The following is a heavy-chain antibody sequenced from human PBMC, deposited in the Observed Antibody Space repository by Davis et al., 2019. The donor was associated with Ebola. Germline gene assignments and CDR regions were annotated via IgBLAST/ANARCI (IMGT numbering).Heavy chain of an antibody. V-gene: IGHV3-21*01. J-gene: IGHJ6*02. D-gene: IGHD3-3*01. CDR3: ARMRDGYDFWSGYYQYYYYGMDV. Sequence: GESLKISCAASGFTFSSYSMNWVRQAPGKGLEWVSSISSSSSYIYYADSVKGRFTISRDNAKNLLYLQMNSLRAEDTAVYYCARMRDGYDFWSGYYQYYYYGMDVWGQGTTVTVSS. CDR1: GFTFSSYS. CDR2: ISSSSSYI.